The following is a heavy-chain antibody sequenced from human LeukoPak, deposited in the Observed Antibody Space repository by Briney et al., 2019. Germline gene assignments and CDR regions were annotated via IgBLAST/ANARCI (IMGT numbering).Heavy chain of an antibody. V-gene: IGHV3-30-3*01. CDR1: GFTFSRHW. CDR3: ARGGSYFVYWFLGD. Sequence: PGGSLRLSCAASGFTFSRHWMSWVRQAPGKGLEWVAVISYDGSNKFYADSVKGRFTISRDNSKNTLYLQMNSLRAEDTAIYYCARGGSYFVYWFLGDWGQGTLVTVSS. J-gene: IGHJ4*02. CDR2: ISYDGSNK. D-gene: IGHD1-26*01.